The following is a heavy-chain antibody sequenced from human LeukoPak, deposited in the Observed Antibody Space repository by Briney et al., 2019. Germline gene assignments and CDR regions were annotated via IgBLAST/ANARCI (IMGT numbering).Heavy chain of an antibody. D-gene: IGHD6-13*01. Sequence: TLGSLRLSSAASGVVVRRNYMNGVRQAPAQGLEWVSVIYYGVSTYYADSVTCRFTISRDNSKNTLYLQMNSLRAEDTALYYCARTYSSSSYSPFDDCGQGTLVTVAS. J-gene: IGHJ4*02. V-gene: IGHV3-53*01. CDR3: ARTYSSSSYSPFDD. CDR1: GVVVRRNY. CDR2: IYYGVST.